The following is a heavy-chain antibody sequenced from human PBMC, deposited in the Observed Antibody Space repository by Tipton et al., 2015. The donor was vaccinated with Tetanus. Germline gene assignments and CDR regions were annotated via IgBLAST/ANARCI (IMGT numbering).Heavy chain of an antibody. D-gene: IGHD5-18*01. Sequence: SLRLSCAASGFTFSSYGMHWVRQAPGKGLEWVAVIWYDGSNKYYADSVKGRFTISRDNAKKSVDLQMDSLTAEDTALYHCTKDMAFGYSLIFDSWGQGILVTVSP. J-gene: IGHJ4*02. CDR3: TKDMAFGYSLIFDS. CDR1: GFTFSSYG. CDR2: IWYDGSNK. V-gene: IGHV3-33*03.